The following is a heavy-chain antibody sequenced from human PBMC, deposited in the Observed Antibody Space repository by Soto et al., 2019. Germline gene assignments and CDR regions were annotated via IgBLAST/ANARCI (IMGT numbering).Heavy chain of an antibody. CDR3: ITVTRSFSGYERGY. CDR1: GFTCSNAW. CDR2: IKSNTDGGTI. J-gene: IGHJ4*02. Sequence: EVQLVESGGGLVKPGGTLRLSCAASGFTCSNAWLSWLRQAPGKGLEWVGRIKSNTDGGTIDYAAQVKGRFTISRDDSKTPLFLPLNSLKSEGAAVYYCITVTRSFSGYERGYWCPGTLVTVSS. D-gene: IGHD5-12*01. V-gene: IGHV3-15*01.